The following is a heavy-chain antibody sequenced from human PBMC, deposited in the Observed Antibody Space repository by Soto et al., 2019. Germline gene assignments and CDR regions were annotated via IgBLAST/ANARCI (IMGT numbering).Heavy chain of an antibody. CDR2: IYYSGST. Sequence: SETLSLTCTVSGGSSSSYYWSWIRQPPGKGLEWIGYIYYSGSTKYNPSLKSRVTISADTSKNQFSLKLSSVTAADTAVYYCARAYSYGYGLYFDYWGQGTLVTVSS. J-gene: IGHJ4*02. CDR1: GGSSSSYY. D-gene: IGHD5-18*01. V-gene: IGHV4-59*08. CDR3: ARAYSYGYGLYFDY.